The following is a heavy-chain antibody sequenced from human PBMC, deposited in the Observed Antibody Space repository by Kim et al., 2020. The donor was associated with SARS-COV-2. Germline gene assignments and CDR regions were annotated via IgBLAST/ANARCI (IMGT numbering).Heavy chain of an antibody. J-gene: IGHJ3*02. CDR1: GFTVSSNY. D-gene: IGHD3-22*01. Sequence: GGSLRLSCAASGFTVSSNYMSWVRQAPGKGLEWVSVIYSGGSTYYADSVKGRFTISRHNSKNTLYLQMNSLRAEDTAVYYCARAESGYYDKPGDAFDIWGQGTMVTVSS. CDR3: ARAESGYYDKPGDAFDI. V-gene: IGHV3-53*04. CDR2: IYSGGST.